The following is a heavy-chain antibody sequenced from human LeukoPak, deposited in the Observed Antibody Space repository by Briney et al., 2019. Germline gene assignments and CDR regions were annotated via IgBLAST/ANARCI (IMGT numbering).Heavy chain of an antibody. V-gene: IGHV4-59*01. CDR1: GGSISSYY. CDR2: IYNSGST. CDR3: ARVGYSYGSPDAFDI. J-gene: IGHJ3*02. Sequence: PSETLSLTCTVSGGSISSYYWSWIRQPPGKVLEWIGYIYNSGSTNYNPSLKSRVTISVATSRNQFSLKLSSVTAADTAVYYCARVGYSYGSPDAFDIWGQGTMVTVSS. D-gene: IGHD5-18*01.